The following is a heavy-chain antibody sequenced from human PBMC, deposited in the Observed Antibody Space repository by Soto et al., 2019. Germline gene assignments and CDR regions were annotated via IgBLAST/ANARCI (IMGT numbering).Heavy chain of an antibody. J-gene: IGHJ4*02. Sequence: XGTLSLTCSVSGGSMNYYYWSWIRQPPGKGLEWIGYIYYSGSTNYNPSLKSRVSMSVDTSKNQFSLRLVSVTAADTAVYYCARTDYSSSSPSDFWGLGTLVTVSS. CDR2: IYYSGST. V-gene: IGHV4-59*13. D-gene: IGHD6-6*01. CDR3: ARTDYSSSSPSDF. CDR1: GGSMNYYY.